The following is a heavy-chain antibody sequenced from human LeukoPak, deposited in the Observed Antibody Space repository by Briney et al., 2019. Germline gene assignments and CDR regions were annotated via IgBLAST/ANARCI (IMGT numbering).Heavy chain of an antibody. V-gene: IGHV1-46*01. J-gene: IGHJ4*02. D-gene: IGHD3-22*01. Sequence: ALVKVSCKASGYTFTSYYMHWVRQAPGQGLEWMGIINPSGGSTSYAQKFQGRVTMTRDTSTSTVYMELSSLRSEDTAVYYCARDADYYDSSGYYAGYFDYWGQGTLVTVSS. CDR2: INPSGGST. CDR1: GYTFTSYY. CDR3: ARDADYYDSSGYYAGYFDY.